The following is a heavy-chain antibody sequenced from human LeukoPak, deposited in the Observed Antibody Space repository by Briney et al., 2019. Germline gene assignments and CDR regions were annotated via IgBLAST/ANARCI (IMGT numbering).Heavy chain of an antibody. V-gene: IGHV1-2*02. D-gene: IGHD3-22*01. CDR1: GYTFTAYY. Sequence: ASVKVSCKAFGYTFTAYYMHWVRQAPGQGLEWMGWISPNSGGTNYAQKFQSRVTMTRDTSIGTAYMELNRLRSDDTAVYYCAKGSYDSSDFEYFHHWGQGTLVTVSS. CDR3: AKGSYDSSDFEYFHH. CDR2: ISPNSGGT. J-gene: IGHJ1*01.